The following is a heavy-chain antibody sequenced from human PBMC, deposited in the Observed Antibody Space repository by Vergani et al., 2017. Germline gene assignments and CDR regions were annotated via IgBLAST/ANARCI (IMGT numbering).Heavy chain of an antibody. CDR3: AKVVVVVPAGRQGYYGMYV. D-gene: IGHD2-2*01. V-gene: IGHV3-30*02. CDR1: GFTFSSYG. J-gene: IGHJ6*02. Sequence: QVQLVESGGGVVQPGGSLRLSCAASGFTFSSYGMHWVRQAPGKGLEWVAFIRYDGSNKYYADSVKGRFTISRDNSKNTLYLQMNSLRAEDTAVYYCAKVVVVVPAGRQGYYGMYVWGQGTTVTVSS. CDR2: IRYDGSNK.